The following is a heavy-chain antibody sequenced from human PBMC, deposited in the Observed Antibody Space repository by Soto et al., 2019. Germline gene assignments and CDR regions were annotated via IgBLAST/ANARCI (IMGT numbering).Heavy chain of an antibody. J-gene: IGHJ6*04. CDR3: ARGPVAAAGRRITKLPMDV. V-gene: IGHV4-34*01. CDR1: GWSFSRYY. CDR2: INHSGST. Sequence: PSETLSLTCAIYGWSFSRYYWTWIRQPPGTGLEWIGEINHSGSTNYNPSLKSRVTISVDTSKNQFSLKLSSVTAADTAVYYCARGPVAAAGRRITKLPMDVWGEGTTVTVSS. D-gene: IGHD6-13*01.